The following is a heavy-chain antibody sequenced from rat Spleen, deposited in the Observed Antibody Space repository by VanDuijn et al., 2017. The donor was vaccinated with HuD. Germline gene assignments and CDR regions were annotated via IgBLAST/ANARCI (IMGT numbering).Heavy chain of an antibody. Sequence: MQLQESGPGLVKPSQSLSLTCSVTDYSITSSYRWTWIRKFPGNKLEWMAYINSAGSTVYNPSLTSRISITRDTSKNQFFLQLNSVTTEDTATYYCASSPRHYSSLNWFAYWGQGTLVTVSS. CDR3: ASSPRHYSSLNWFAY. V-gene: IGHV3-3*01. D-gene: IGHD1-2*01. J-gene: IGHJ3*01. CDR2: INSAGST. CDR1: DYSITSSYR.